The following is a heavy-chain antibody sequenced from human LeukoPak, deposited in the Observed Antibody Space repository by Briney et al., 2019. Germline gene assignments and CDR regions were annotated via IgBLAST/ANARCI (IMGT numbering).Heavy chain of an antibody. V-gene: IGHV4-34*01. J-gene: IGHJ4*02. CDR3: AVAGYGRRFDY. D-gene: IGHD5-18*01. CDR2: INHSGST. CDR1: GGSFSGYY. Sequence: SETLSLTCAVYGGSFSGYYWNWIRQPPGEGLEWIGEINHSGSTNYIPSLKSRVTISVDTSKNQFSLKLSFVTAADTAAYYCAVAGYGRRFDYWGQGTLVTVSS.